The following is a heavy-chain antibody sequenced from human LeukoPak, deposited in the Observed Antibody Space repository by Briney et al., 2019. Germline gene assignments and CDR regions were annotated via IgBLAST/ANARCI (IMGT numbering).Heavy chain of an antibody. D-gene: IGHD2-2*01. CDR3: AKDKVPAAKHWFDP. Sequence: GGSLRLSCAASGFTFSSYGMHWVRQAPGKGLEWLAFIRYDGSNKYYADSVKGRFTISRDNSKNTLYLQMNSLRAEDTAVYYCAKDKVPAAKHWFDPWGQGTLVTVSS. CDR1: GFTFSSYG. CDR2: IRYDGSNK. V-gene: IGHV3-30*02. J-gene: IGHJ5*02.